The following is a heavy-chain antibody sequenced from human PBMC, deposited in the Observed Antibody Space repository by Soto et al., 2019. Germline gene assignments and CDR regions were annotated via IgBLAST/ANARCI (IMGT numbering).Heavy chain of an antibody. D-gene: IGHD2-21*01. J-gene: IGHJ4*02. Sequence: EVQLVESGGGLVQPGGSLKLSCAASGFTFSGSAMHWVRQASGKGVEWVGRIRSKANSYATAYAASVKGRFTSSRDDSKNTAYLQMNSLKTEDTAVYYCTLFDFDYWGQGTLVTVSS. V-gene: IGHV3-73*02. CDR3: TLFDFDY. CDR1: GFTFSGSA. CDR2: IRSKANSYAT.